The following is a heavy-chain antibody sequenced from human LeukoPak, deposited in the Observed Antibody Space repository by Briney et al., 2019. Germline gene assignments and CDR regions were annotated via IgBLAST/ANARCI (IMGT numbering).Heavy chain of an antibody. Sequence: GGSLTLSCAPSGLTFDDYGMSSVRPAPREGREWGSGITWNGGSTGYADSVKGRFTISRDNAKNSLYLQMSSLRAEDTALYYCARDKLGQQLAYYYYMDVWGKGTTVTVSS. J-gene: IGHJ6*03. D-gene: IGHD6-13*01. V-gene: IGHV3-20*04. CDR3: ARDKLGQQLAYYYYMDV. CDR1: GLTFDDYG. CDR2: ITWNGGST.